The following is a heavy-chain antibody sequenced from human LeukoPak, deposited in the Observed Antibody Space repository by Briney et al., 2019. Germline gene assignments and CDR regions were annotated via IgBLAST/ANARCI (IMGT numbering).Heavy chain of an antibody. CDR3: ARGGSGSGWMYYFDY. J-gene: IGHJ4*01. V-gene: IGHV1-2*02. CDR1: GYTFTGYY. Sequence: GASVKVSCKASGYTFTGYYMHWVRQAPGQGLEWMGWINPNRGGTNSAQIFQGRVTMTWDTSISTAYLELSRLISHDTAVYYCARGGSGSGWMYYFDYWGQGTLVTVSS. CDR2: INPNRGGT. D-gene: IGHD6-19*01.